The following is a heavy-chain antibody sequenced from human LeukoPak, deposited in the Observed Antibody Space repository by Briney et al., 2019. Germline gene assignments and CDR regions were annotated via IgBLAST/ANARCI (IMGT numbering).Heavy chain of an antibody. D-gene: IGHD4-11*01. CDR2: IYTSGST. Sequence: SETLSLTCTVSGGSIRSYYWSWIRQPPGKGLEWIGYIYTSGSTNYNPSLKSRVTISVDTSKNQFSLKLISVTAADTAVYYCARYSNHVDYFDSWGQGSLVTVSS. J-gene: IGHJ4*02. V-gene: IGHV4-4*09. CDR1: GGSIRSYY. CDR3: ARYSNHVDYFDS.